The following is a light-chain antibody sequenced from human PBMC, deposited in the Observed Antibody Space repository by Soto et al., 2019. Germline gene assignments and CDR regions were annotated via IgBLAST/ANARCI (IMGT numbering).Light chain of an antibody. Sequence: DIQMTQSPSTLSASVGDRVTITCRASQSISSWLAWYQQKPGKAPKLLIYDASSLESGVPSRFSGSGSGTEFTLTIISLQPDDFATYYCQQYNSYSXTFGQGTKVDIK. V-gene: IGKV1-5*01. J-gene: IGKJ1*01. CDR2: DAS. CDR3: QQYNSYSXT. CDR1: QSISSW.